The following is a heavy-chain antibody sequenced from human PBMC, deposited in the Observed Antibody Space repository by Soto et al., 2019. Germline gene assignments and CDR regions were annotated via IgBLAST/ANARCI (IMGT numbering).Heavy chain of an antibody. CDR1: GYTFTSYD. V-gene: IGHV1-8*01. J-gene: IGHJ6*03. D-gene: IGHD1-26*01. CDR3: ARGLYYRERYYYYMDV. Sequence: ASVKVSCKASGYTFTSYDINWVRQATGQGLEWMGWMNPNSGNTGYAQKFQGRVTMTRNTSISTAYMELSSLRSEDTAVYYCARGLYYRERYYYYMDVWGKGTAVTVSS. CDR2: MNPNSGNT.